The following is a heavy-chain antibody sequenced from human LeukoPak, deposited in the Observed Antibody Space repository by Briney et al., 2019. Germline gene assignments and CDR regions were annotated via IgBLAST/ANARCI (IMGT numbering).Heavy chain of an antibody. J-gene: IGHJ4*02. CDR1: GGSFSGYY. CDR3: ARRNYGGEHFDY. CDR2: INHSGST. D-gene: IGHD1-7*01. Sequence: SETLSLTCAVYGGSFSGYYWSWIRQPPGKGLEWIGEINHSGSTNYNPSLKSRVTISVDTSKNQFSLKLSSVTAADTAVYYCARRNYGGEHFDYWGQGTLVTVSS. V-gene: IGHV4-34*01.